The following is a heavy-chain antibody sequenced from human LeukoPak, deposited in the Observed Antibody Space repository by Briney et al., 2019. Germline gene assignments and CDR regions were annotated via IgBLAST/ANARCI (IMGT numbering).Heavy chain of an antibody. Sequence: GGSLRLACAASGFSLSNYRLHWVPQPPGKGLEFVAAISGNGDNTYYAKSVKGKFTISRDNDKNTIYLQMANLRTEDMAVYYCARGRGSESSPYYYDYWGQGTLVTVSS. CDR3: ARGRGSESSPYYYDY. J-gene: IGHJ4*02. V-gene: IGHV3-64*01. CDR2: ISGNGDNT. CDR1: GFSLSNYR. D-gene: IGHD6-19*01.